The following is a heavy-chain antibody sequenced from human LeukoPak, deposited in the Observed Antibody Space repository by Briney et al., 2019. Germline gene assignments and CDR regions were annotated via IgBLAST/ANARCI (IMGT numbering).Heavy chain of an antibody. CDR2: IWYDGSNK. Sequence: GGSLRLSCAASGFTFSSYGMHWVRQAPGKGLEWVAVIWYDGSNKYYADSVKGRFTISRDNSKNTLYLQMNSLRAEDTAVYYCAREGYYYDSSGYVDGAFDIWGQGTMVTVSS. V-gene: IGHV3-33*01. D-gene: IGHD3-22*01. CDR3: AREGYYYDSSGYVDGAFDI. CDR1: GFTFSSYG. J-gene: IGHJ3*02.